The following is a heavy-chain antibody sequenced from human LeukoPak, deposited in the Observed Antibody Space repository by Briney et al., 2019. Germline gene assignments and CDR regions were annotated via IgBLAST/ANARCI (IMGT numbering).Heavy chain of an antibody. CDR3: ATYRQVLLPFES. Sequence: PGGTLRLSCAASAFTFSIYGMSWVRQAPGKGLEWVSAISGSGGSTYYADSVKGRFTISRDNSKNTLYLQMNSLRAEDTAIYYCATYRQVLLPFESWGQGTLVTVSS. CDR1: AFTFSIYG. V-gene: IGHV3-23*01. J-gene: IGHJ4*02. CDR2: ISGSGGST. D-gene: IGHD5-18*01.